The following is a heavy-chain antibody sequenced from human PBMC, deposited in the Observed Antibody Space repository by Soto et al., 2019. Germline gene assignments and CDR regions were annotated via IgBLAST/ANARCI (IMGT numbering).Heavy chain of an antibody. CDR3: ARGPSSAGLGNWFDP. CDR1: GYTFTTYA. D-gene: IGHD6-13*01. V-gene: IGHV1-3*01. J-gene: IGHJ5*02. CDR2: INAGSGNT. Sequence: GASVKVSCKASGYTFTTYAMHWVRQAPGQRLEWMGWINAGSGNTKYSQKFQDRVTITRDTSTSTAYMELRSLRSEDTAVYYCARGPSSAGLGNWFDPWGQGTLVTVSS.